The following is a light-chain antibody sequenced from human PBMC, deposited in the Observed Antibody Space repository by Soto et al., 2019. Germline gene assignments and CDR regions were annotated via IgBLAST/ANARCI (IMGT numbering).Light chain of an antibody. V-gene: IGKV1-27*01. Sequence: DIQMTQSPSSLSASVGDRVTITCRANQGISNYLAWYQQKPGKVPKLLIYAASTLQSGVPSRFSGSGSGTDFTLTINSLQPEDVATYYCQKYNSAPQTFGQGTKVEIK. CDR1: QGISNY. CDR2: AAS. J-gene: IGKJ1*01. CDR3: QKYNSAPQT.